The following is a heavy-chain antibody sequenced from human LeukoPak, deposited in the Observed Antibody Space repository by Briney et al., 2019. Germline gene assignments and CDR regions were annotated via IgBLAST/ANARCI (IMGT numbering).Heavy chain of an antibody. D-gene: IGHD5-24*01. V-gene: IGHV5-51*01. J-gene: IGHJ4*02. Sequence: GESLKISCKGSGYSFSTYWIGWVRQMPGKGLEWMGSIYPGDSDTRYSPTFQGQVTMSVDKSISTAYLQWSSLKASDIAMYYCARRGRDGYNLFDYWGQGTLVTVSS. CDR1: GYSFSTYW. CDR2: IYPGDSDT. CDR3: ARRGRDGYNLFDY.